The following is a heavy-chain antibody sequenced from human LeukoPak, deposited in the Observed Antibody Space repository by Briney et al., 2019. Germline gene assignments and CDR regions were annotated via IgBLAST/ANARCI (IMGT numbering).Heavy chain of an antibody. Sequence: ASVKVSCKVSGYTLTELSMHWVRQAPGKGLEWMGGFDPEDGETIYAQKFQGRVTMTEDTSTDTAYMELSSLRSEGTAVYYCATGRVSAPHCSGGSCYFDYWGQGTLVTVSS. J-gene: IGHJ4*02. CDR2: FDPEDGET. V-gene: IGHV1-24*01. CDR1: GYTLTELS. CDR3: ATGRVSAPHCSGGSCYFDY. D-gene: IGHD2-15*01.